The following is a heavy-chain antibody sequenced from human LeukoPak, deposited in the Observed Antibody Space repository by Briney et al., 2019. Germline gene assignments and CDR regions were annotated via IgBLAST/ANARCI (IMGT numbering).Heavy chain of an antibody. CDR1: GYRFTDYW. V-gene: IGHV5-51*01. Sequence: GESLKISCKGSGYRFTDYWIGWVRQVPGKGPEWRGIIYPGDSDTRYRPASQGQVTMSADKSISTAYLQWSSLQASDTAMYYCARQTVATGSYWFDPWGQGTLVIVSS. D-gene: IGHD6-13*01. CDR2: IYPGDSDT. J-gene: IGHJ5*02. CDR3: ARQTVATGSYWFDP.